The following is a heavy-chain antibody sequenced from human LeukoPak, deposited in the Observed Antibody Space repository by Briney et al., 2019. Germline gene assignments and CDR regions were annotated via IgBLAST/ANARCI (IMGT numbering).Heavy chain of an antibody. Sequence: GGSLRLSCAASGFTFSSYWMHWVRQAPGKGLVWVSRINTDGSSTSYADSVKGRFTISRDNAKNTLYLQMNSLRAEDTAVYYCARAARIAARWAYYYYMDVWGKGTTVTVSS. CDR3: ARAARIAARWAYYYYMDV. CDR1: GFTFSSYW. D-gene: IGHD6-6*01. J-gene: IGHJ6*03. V-gene: IGHV3-74*01. CDR2: INTDGSST.